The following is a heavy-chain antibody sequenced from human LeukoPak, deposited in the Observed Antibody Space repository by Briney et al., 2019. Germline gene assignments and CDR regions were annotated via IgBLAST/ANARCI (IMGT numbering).Heavy chain of an antibody. V-gene: IGHV4-59*01. CDR2: IYYSGST. J-gene: IGHJ3*02. D-gene: IGHD3-16*01. CDR1: GGSISSYY. CDR3: ARDRSDYAWGSNDAFDI. Sequence: PSETLSLTCTVSGGSISSYYWSWIRQPPGKGLEWIGYIYYSGSTNYNPSLKSRVTISVDTSKNQFSLKLSSVTAADTAVYYCARDRSDYAWGSNDAFDIWGQGTMVTVSS.